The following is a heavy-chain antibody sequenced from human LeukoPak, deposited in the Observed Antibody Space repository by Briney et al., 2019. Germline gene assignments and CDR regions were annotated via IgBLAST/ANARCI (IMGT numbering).Heavy chain of an antibody. Sequence: GGSLRLSCAASGFTFSSYSMNWVRQAPGKGLEWVANIKQDGSEKYYVDSVKGRFTISRDNAKNSLYLQMNSLRAEDTAVYYCARARSGYYPSYDYWGQGTLVTVSS. CDR3: ARARSGYYPSYDY. V-gene: IGHV3-7*01. J-gene: IGHJ4*02. CDR1: GFTFSSYS. CDR2: IKQDGSEK. D-gene: IGHD3-22*01.